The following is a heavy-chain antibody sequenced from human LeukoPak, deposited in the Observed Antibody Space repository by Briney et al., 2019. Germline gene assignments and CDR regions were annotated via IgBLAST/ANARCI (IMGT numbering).Heavy chain of an antibody. Sequence: PSETLSLTCSVSGGSISRYYWGWIRQPPGKGLEWIGYIYYSGTTNYNPSLKSRVTISVDTPKNQFSLKLSSVTAADTAMYYCAGPPRPAMSGWYLYWGQGILVTVSS. J-gene: IGHJ4*02. CDR1: GGSISRYY. CDR3: AGPPRPAMSGWYLY. CDR2: IYYSGTT. D-gene: IGHD6-19*01. V-gene: IGHV4-59*08.